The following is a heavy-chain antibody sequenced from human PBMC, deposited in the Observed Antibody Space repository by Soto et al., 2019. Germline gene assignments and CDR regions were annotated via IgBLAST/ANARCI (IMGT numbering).Heavy chain of an antibody. D-gene: IGHD3-10*01. CDR1: GGTFSSYT. V-gene: IGHV1-69*02. Sequence: QVQLVHSGAEVKKPGSSVKVSCKASGGTFSSYTISWVRQAPGQGLEWMGRIIPILGIANYAQKFQGRVTITADKSTSTANMELGSLRSEDTAVYYCARGGGEITMVRGVINYYYGMDVWGQGTTVTVCS. J-gene: IGHJ6*02. CDR2: IIPILGIA. CDR3: ARGGGEITMVRGVINYYYGMDV.